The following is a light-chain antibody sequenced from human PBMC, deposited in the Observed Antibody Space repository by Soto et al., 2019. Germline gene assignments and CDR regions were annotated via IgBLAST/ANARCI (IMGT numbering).Light chain of an antibody. CDR3: CSYAGSSYV. CDR1: SSDVGGYNY. J-gene: IGLJ1*01. CDR2: DVT. Sequence: QSVLTQPASLSGSPGQSITISCPGTSSDVGGYNYVSWYQQHPVKAPKLMIYDVTNRPSGVSDRFSGSKSGNTASLTISGLQAEDEADYYCCSYAGSSYVFGTGTKVTVL. V-gene: IGLV2-14*01.